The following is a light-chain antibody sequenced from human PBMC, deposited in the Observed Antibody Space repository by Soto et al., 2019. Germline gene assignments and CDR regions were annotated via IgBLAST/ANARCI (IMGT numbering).Light chain of an antibody. CDR1: QSISSW. J-gene: IGKJ1*01. V-gene: IGKV1-5*03. Sequence: DIQMTQSPSTLSASVGDRVTITCRASQSISSWLAWYQQKPGKAPKRLIYKASSLETGVPSRFSGSGSGTEFTLTIGCLQPDDFATYYCQQYNSYSWTFGQGTKVEI. CDR2: KAS. CDR3: QQYNSYSWT.